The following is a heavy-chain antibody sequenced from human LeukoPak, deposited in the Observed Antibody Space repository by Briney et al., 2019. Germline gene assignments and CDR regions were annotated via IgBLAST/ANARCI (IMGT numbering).Heavy chain of an antibody. D-gene: IGHD6-13*01. CDR2: INHRGST. Sequence: PSETLSLTCAVYGGSFSGYYWSWIRQPPGKGLEWIGEINHRGSTNCNPSLKSRVTITVDTSKNQLFLNLSSVTAADTTAYYCGRGLASGLFQYWGQGTLVTVSS. J-gene: IGHJ1*01. V-gene: IGHV4-34*01. CDR3: GRGLASGLFQY. CDR1: GGSFSGYY.